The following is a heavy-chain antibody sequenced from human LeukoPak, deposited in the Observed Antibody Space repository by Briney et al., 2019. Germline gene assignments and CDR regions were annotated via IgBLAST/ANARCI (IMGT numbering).Heavy chain of an antibody. J-gene: IGHJ4*02. Sequence: GGSLRLSCAASGFTFSKAWMNWVHQAPGKGLEWVGRIKSKTDGGTIDHAAPVKGRFTISRDDSKNMMYLQMNSLKTEDTAVYYCSTDYYGSGRPGFGYWGQGSLVTVSS. CDR1: GFTFSKAW. D-gene: IGHD3-10*01. CDR3: STDYYGSGRPGFGY. V-gene: IGHV3-15*07. CDR2: IKSKTDGGTI.